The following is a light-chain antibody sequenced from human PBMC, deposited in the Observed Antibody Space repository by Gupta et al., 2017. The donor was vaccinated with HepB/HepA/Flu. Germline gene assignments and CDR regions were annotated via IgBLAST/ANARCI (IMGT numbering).Light chain of an antibody. Sequence: TPSTSSLSASVGDSVTITCRASQSIRRYLYWYQQKPGKAPKLLIYNTSNLQSGVPSRFSGSGSGTDFTLTISSLQLEDFATYYCQQAYSSSCTFGQGTNVEIK. CDR1: QSIRRY. CDR3: QQAYSSSCT. V-gene: IGKV1-39*01. CDR2: NTS. J-gene: IGKJ1*01.